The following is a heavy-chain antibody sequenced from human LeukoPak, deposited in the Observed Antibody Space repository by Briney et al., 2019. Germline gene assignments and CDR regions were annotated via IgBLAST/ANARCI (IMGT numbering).Heavy chain of an antibody. Sequence: QTGGSLRLSCTASGFSFTSYGMHWVRQGPGKGLEWVAVVRYDGSDEHYADSVKGRFTISRDNSKTTLYVQMNNLREEDTAVYYCARPNCGGECYFSGYGMDVWGQGTTVTVSS. CDR2: VRYDGSDE. V-gene: IGHV3-30*04. CDR1: GFSFTSYG. J-gene: IGHJ6*02. CDR3: ARPNCGGECYFSGYGMDV. D-gene: IGHD2-21*01.